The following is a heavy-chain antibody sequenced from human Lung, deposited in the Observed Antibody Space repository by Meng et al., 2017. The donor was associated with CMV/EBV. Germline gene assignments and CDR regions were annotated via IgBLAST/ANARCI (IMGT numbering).Heavy chain of an antibody. V-gene: IGHV4-59*08. D-gene: IGHD3-16*02. Sequence: QGPLLESGAGSVKPSETLSLTCVGAGCTISTYYWSWIRQPPGKGLEWIGNNYYSGSTNYNPSLASRVTISVASSKNQFSLKLSSVTAADTAVYYCARHQNGGTYPLDYWGQGTLVTVSS. CDR2: NYYSGST. J-gene: IGHJ4*02. CDR1: GCTISTYY. CDR3: ARHQNGGTYPLDY.